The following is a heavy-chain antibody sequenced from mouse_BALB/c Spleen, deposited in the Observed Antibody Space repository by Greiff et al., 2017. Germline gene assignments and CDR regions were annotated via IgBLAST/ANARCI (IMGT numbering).Heavy chain of an antibody. V-gene: IGHV2-2*02. CDR1: GFSLTSYG. J-gene: IGHJ4*01. CDR3: ARKDGVRRFYAMDY. CDR2: IWSGGST. D-gene: IGHD2-14*01. Sequence: VQLQQSGPGLVQPSQSLSITCTVSGFSLTSYGVHWVRQSPGKGLEWLGVIWSGGSTDYNAAFISRLSISKDNSKSQVFFKMNSLQANDTAIYYCARKDGVRRFYAMDYWGQGTSVTVSS.